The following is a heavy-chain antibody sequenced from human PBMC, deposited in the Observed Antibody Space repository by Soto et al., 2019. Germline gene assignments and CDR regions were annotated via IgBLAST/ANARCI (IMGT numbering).Heavy chain of an antibody. Sequence: GSLRLSCAAFGFTFSTYGMHWVRQAPGKGLEWVAVTSYDGSNKYYADSVKGRFTISRDNSKNTLYLQMNSLRTEDTAVYYCAKDLLSSSSVPGTYWGQGTLVTVSS. CDR1: GFTFSTYG. D-gene: IGHD6-6*01. CDR3: AKDLLSSSSVPGTY. CDR2: TSYDGSNK. V-gene: IGHV3-30*18. J-gene: IGHJ4*02.